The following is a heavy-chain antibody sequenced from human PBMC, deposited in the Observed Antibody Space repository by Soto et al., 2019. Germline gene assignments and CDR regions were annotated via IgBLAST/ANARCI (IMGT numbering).Heavy chain of an antibody. Sequence: VKVSCKTSGYTFTDDYLHWVRQAPGQGLEWMGWINPHSGNTNYAQKFLGRVSMTRDTSISTAYMELLSLTSDDTAIYYCARAVYCGSDCYSYGMDVWGQGTTVTVSS. CDR3: ARAVYCGSDCYSYGMDV. V-gene: IGHV1-2*02. J-gene: IGHJ6*02. CDR1: GYTFTDDY. CDR2: INPHSGNT. D-gene: IGHD3-22*01.